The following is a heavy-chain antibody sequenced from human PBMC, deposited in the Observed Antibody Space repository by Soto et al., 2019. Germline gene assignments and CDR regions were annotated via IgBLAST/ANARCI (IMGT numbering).Heavy chain of an antibody. D-gene: IGHD2-8*01. J-gene: IGHJ4*02. CDR3: AREKMVYALLDY. CDR1: GFSFTTYG. CDR2: ISYDGSNK. V-gene: IGHV3-30*03. Sequence: PGGSLRLSCAASGFSFTTYGMHLVRQAPGKGLEWVAVISYDGSNKYYADSVKGRFTISRDNSKNTLYLQMNSLRAEDTAVYYCAREKMVYALLDYWGQGTLVTVSS.